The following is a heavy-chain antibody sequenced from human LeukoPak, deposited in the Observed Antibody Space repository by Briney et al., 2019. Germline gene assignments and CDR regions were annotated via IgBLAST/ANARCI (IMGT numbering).Heavy chain of an antibody. CDR2: IYTSGST. CDR1: GGSISSYY. V-gene: IGHV4-4*07. J-gene: IGHJ6*03. D-gene: IGHD3-3*01. CDR3: AREPGDYDFWSGYYPGTYYYYMDV. Sequence: SETLSFTCTVSGGSISSYYWSWIRQPAGKGLEWIGRIYTSGSTNYNPSLKSRVTMSVDTSKNQFSLKLSSVTAADTAVYYCAREPGDYDFWSGYYPGTYYYYMDVWGKGTTVTVSS.